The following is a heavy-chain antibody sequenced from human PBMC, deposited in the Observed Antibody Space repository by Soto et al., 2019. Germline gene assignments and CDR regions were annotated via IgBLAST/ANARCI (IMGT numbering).Heavy chain of an antibody. CDR3: GRGRSGQLVVFY. CDR2: VSYSGST. Sequence: ETLSLTCSLSGGAIGGYYWSWIRQPPGKALEWIGYVSYSGSTDYHPSLKSRVSISIDTSKNQFSLKMISVTADDTAVYYCGRGRSGQLVVFYWGQGTPVTVSS. V-gene: IGHV4-59*01. J-gene: IGHJ4*02. D-gene: IGHD1-26*01. CDR1: GGAIGGYY.